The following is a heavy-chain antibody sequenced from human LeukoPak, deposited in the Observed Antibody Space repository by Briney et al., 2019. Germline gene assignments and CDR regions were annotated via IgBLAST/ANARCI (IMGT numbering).Heavy chain of an antibody. CDR1: GFTFSSYS. CDR3: ASTMIVVGSFDY. J-gene: IGHJ4*02. Sequence: GGSLRLSCAASGFTFSSYSMNWVRQAPGKGLEWVSSISSSSSYIYYADSVKGRFTISRDNAKNSLYLQMNSLGAEDTAVCYCASTMIVVGSFDYWGQGTLVTVSS. D-gene: IGHD3-22*01. CDR2: ISSSSSYI. V-gene: IGHV3-21*01.